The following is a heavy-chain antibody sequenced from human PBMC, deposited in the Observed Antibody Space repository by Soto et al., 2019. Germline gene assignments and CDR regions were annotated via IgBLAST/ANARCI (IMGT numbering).Heavy chain of an antibody. CDR3: AGTGQIVAPPGRIDY. CDR1: GGSVSGYTNF. J-gene: IGHJ4*02. V-gene: IGHV4-61*01. D-gene: IGHD1-26*01. CDR2: SYHTGTP. Sequence: PSETLSLTCAASGGSVSGYTNFWTWVRQPPGKGLESIANSYHTGTPNYTPSLKSLVTMSLDKSKTQFSLRLNSVTAADTATYSCAGTGQIVAPPGRIDYWGRGTLVTVSS.